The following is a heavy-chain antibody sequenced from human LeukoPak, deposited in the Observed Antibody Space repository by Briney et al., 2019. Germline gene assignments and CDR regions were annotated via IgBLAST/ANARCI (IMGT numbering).Heavy chain of an antibody. J-gene: IGHJ4*02. CDR3: ARDDLGYCSSTSCYFFDY. CDR1: GFTFSSYG. V-gene: IGHV3-33*01. Sequence: PGGSLRLSCAASGFTFSSYGMHWVRQAPGKGLEWVAVIWYDGSNKYYADSVKGRFTISRDNSKNTLYLQMNSLRAEDTAVYYCARDDLGYCSSTSCYFFDYWGQGTLVTVSS. CDR2: IWYDGSNK. D-gene: IGHD2-2*01.